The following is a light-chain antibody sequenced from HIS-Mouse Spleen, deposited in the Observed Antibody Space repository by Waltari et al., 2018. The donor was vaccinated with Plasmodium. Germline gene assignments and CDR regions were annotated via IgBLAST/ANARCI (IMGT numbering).Light chain of an antibody. CDR1: QDISNY. Sequence: DIQMTQSPSSLSASVGDRVTITCQASQDISNYLNWYQQKPGKAPKLLIYDASNLETGVPSRFSGIGSGTDFTFTISSLQPEDIATYYCQQYDTLPPAFTFGPGTKVDIK. CDR3: QQYDTLPPAFT. V-gene: IGKV1-33*01. J-gene: IGKJ3*01. CDR2: DAS.